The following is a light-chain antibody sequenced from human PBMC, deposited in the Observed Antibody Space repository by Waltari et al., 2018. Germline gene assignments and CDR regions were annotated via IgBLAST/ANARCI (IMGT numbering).Light chain of an antibody. J-gene: IGKJ4*01. Sequence: EIVLTQSPATLSLSPGERATLPCGASQSVSSTYLAWYQHKPGLAPRLLIYDTSRRATSIPNRFSGRGSGTDFTLTISRLEPEDFAVYYCQQYGESPPLTFGGGTKVEIK. CDR2: DTS. CDR1: QSVSSTY. CDR3: QQYGESPPLT. V-gene: IGKV3D-20*01.